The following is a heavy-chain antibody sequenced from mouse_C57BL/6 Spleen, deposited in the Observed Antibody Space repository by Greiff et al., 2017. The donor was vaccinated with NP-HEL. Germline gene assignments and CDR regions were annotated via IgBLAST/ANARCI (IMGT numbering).Heavy chain of an antibody. Sequence: QVQLKESGAELVKPGASVKISCKASGYAFSSYWMNWVKQRPGKGLEWIGQIYPGDGDTNYNGKFKGKATLTADKSSSTAYMQLSSLTSEDSAVYFCARCHGNYAMDYWGQGTSVTVSS. CDR1: GYAFSSYW. V-gene: IGHV1-80*01. CDR3: ARCHGNYAMDY. J-gene: IGHJ4*01. D-gene: IGHD2-1*01. CDR2: IYPGDGDT.